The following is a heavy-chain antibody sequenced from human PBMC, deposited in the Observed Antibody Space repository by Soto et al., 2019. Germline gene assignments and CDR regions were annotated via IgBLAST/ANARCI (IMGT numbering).Heavy chain of an antibody. CDR1: GGSISSGGYY. V-gene: IGHV4-31*03. D-gene: IGHD3-10*01. CDR3: ARDRRSGWFGEGYYGMDV. CDR2: IYYSGST. Sequence: TLSLTCTVSGGSISSGGYYWSWIRQHPGKGLEWIGYIYYSGSTYYNPSLKSRVTISVDTSKNQFSLKLSSVTAADTAVYYCARDRRSGWFGEGYYGMDVWGQGSTVTVS. J-gene: IGHJ6*02.